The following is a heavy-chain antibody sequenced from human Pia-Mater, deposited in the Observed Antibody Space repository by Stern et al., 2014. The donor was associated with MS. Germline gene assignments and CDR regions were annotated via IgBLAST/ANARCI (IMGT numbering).Heavy chain of an antibody. CDR2: IGSRPTTT. CDR3: AREGQWGHAFDF. CDR1: GFTFSNYS. Sequence: EVQLVESGGGLVQPGGSLRLSCAASGFTFSNYSMNWVRQAPGTGLEWVSYIGSRPTTTYHADSLIGRFAISRDNAKNTLYLQMNSLRAEDTAIYYCAREGQWGHAFDFWGQGTMVTVSS. V-gene: IGHV3-48*01. J-gene: IGHJ3*01. D-gene: IGHD2-8*01.